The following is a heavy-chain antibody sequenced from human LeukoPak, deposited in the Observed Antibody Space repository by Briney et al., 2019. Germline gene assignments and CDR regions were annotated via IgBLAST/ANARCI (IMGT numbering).Heavy chain of an antibody. CDR2: IYYSGST. CDR3: ASANGDYDAFDI. V-gene: IGHV4-39*01. CDR1: GGSISSSSYY. J-gene: IGHJ3*02. D-gene: IGHD4-17*01. Sequence: PSETLSLTCTVSGGSISSSSYYWGWIRQPPGKGLEWIGSIYYSGSTYYNPSLKSRVTISVDTSKNQFSLKLSSVTAADTAVYYCASANGDYDAFDIWGQGTMVTVSS.